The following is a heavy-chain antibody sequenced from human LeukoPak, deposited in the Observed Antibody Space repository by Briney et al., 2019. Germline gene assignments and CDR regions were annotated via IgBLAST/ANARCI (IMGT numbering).Heavy chain of an antibody. V-gene: IGHV3-11*01. J-gene: IGHJ4*02. D-gene: IGHD5-12*01. CDR3: ARGFSGHGLFDY. CDR2: ISSGGDII. CDR1: GFTFTDHY. Sequence: GGSLRLSCAASGFTFTDHYMSWVRQAPGKGLEWVSYISSGGDIIYYADSVKGRFTISRDKSKNTVNLQMNSLRDEDTAVYYCARGFSGHGLFDYWGQGTLVTISS.